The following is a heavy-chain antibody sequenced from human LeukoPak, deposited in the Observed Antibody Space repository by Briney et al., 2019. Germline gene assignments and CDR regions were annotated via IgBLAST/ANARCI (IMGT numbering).Heavy chain of an antibody. CDR2: IYWDDDK. Sequence: SGPTLVKPTQTLTLTCTFSGFSLSTSGVGVGWIRQPPGKALEWLALIYWDDDKRYSPSLKSRLTITKDTSKNQVVLTMTNMDPVDTATYYCARLLMTTVTTIGYFQHWGQGTLVTVSS. J-gene: IGHJ1*01. CDR3: ARLLMTTVTTIGYFQH. CDR1: GFSLSTSGVG. D-gene: IGHD4-17*01. V-gene: IGHV2-5*02.